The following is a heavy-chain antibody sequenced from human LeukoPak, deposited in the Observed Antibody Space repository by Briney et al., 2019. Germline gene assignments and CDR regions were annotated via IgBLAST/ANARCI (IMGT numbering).Heavy chain of an antibody. D-gene: IGHD4-23*01. J-gene: IGHJ5*02. V-gene: IGHV1-2*02. CDR1: GYTFTGYY. CDR2: INPNSGGT. CDR3: ARSNYGGKRWFDP. Sequence: AASVKVSCKASGYTFTGYYMHWVRQAPGQGLEWMGWINPNSGGTNYAQKFQGRVTMTRDASISTAYMELSRLRSDDTAVYYCARSNYGGKRWFDPWGQGILVIVSS.